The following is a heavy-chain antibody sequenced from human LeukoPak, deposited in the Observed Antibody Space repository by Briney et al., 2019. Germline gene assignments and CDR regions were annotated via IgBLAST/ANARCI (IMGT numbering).Heavy chain of an antibody. J-gene: IGHJ6*02. Sequence: SQTLSLTCAISGDSVSSNSVAWNWLRQSPSRGLEWLGRTYYRSKWYNDYAVSVKSRITINPDTSKNQFSLQLNSVTPEDTAVYYCARQRLYQGRGDYYGMDVWGQGTTVTVSS. D-gene: IGHD1-26*01. CDR1: GDSVSSNSVA. V-gene: IGHV6-1*01. CDR3: ARQRLYQGRGDYYGMDV. CDR2: TYYRSKWYN.